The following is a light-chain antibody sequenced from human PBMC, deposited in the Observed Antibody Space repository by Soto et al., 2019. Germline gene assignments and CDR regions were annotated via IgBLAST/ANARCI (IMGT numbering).Light chain of an antibody. CDR2: GVT. Sequence: QSALTQPASVSGSPGQSITISCTGTSSDIGSQNFVSWHQQRPGKAPKFIIYGVTNRPSGVSNRFSGSKSGNTASLTISGLQADDEVDYYCSSYSTTYTWVFGGGTKLTVL. V-gene: IGLV2-14*01. CDR3: SSYSTTYTWV. CDR1: SSDIGSQNF. J-gene: IGLJ3*02.